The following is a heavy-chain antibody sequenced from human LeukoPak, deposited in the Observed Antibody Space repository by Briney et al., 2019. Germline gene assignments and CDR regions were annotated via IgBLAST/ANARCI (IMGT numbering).Heavy chain of an antibody. V-gene: IGHV3-30*02. CDR1: GFTFISYS. Sequence: GGSLRLSCAASGFTFISYSIHWVREAPGKGLEWVAFIRYDGSNKYYADSVKGGFTISRDTSRNTLYLQMNRLRLEDTAVYYCAKDLMRDRWFGESWGQGTLVTVSS. CDR2: IRYDGSNK. CDR3: AKDLMRDRWFGES. J-gene: IGHJ5*02. D-gene: IGHD3-10*01.